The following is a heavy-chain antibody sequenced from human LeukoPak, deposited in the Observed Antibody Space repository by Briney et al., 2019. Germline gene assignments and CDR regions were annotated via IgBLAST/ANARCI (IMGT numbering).Heavy chain of an antibody. D-gene: IGHD6-19*01. CDR3: ARETQVDSSGWYLGYFQH. Sequence: PGGSLRLSCAASGFTFSSYAMHWVRQAPGKGLEWVAIISKDGSNKYYADSVKGRFTISRDNSKNTLYLQMNSLRAEDTAVYYCARETQVDSSGWYLGYFQHWGQGTLVTVSS. J-gene: IGHJ1*01. CDR1: GFTFSSYA. V-gene: IGHV3-30-3*01. CDR2: ISKDGSNK.